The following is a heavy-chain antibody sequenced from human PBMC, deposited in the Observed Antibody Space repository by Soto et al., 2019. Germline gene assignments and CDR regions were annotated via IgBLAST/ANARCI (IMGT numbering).Heavy chain of an antibody. CDR1: GGSISSYY. J-gene: IGHJ4*02. CDR2: IYYSGST. Sequence: QVQLQESGPGLVKPSETLSLTCTVSGGSISSYYWSWIRQPPGKGLAWIGYIYYSGSTNYNPSLKSRVTISVDPSKNQFSLKLSSVTAADTAVYYCAGSTGDGYAVYYFDYWVQGTLVTVSS. D-gene: IGHD5-18*01. CDR3: AGSTGDGYAVYYFDY. V-gene: IGHV4-59*01.